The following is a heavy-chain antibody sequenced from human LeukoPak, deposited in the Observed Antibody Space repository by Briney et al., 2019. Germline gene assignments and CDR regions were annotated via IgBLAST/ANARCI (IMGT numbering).Heavy chain of an antibody. CDR3: ARGSEGRYCSGGSCYYYYYYMDV. Sequence: GSSVKVSCKASGGTFSSYAISWVRQAPGQGLEWMGGIIPIFGTANYAQRFQGRVTITADESTSTAYMELSSLRYEDTAVYYCARGSEGRYCSGGSCYYYYYYMDVWGKGTTVTVSS. V-gene: IGHV1-69*01. D-gene: IGHD2-15*01. CDR2: IIPIFGTA. J-gene: IGHJ6*03. CDR1: GGTFSSYA.